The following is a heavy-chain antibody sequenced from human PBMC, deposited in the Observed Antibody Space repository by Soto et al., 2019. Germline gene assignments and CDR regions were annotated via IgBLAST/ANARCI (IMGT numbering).Heavy chain of an antibody. V-gene: IGHV1-18*01. D-gene: IGHD6-13*01. CDR1: GYAFPNFP. J-gene: IGHJ4*02. CDR2: INPDTGDT. Sequence: GASVKVSCKTSGYAFPNFPITWVRQAPGQGLEWLGWINPDTGDTHYAHSFQGRVTLIADTSTTTAYMDLRSLTSDDTAVYYCARDGGYSSDYWGQGTLVTVSS. CDR3: ARDGGYSSDY.